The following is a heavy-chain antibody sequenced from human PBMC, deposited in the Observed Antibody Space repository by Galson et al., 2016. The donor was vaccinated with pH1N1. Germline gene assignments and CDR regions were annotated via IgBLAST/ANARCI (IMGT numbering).Heavy chain of an antibody. CDR2: IYWNDDK. CDR3: AHLGYGDYVGYFDY. J-gene: IGHJ4*02. V-gene: IGHV2-5*01. Sequence: PALVTPTQTLTLTCTFSGFSLSTSGVGVGWIRQPPGKALERLAVIYWNDDKRYSPSLKSRLTITKDTSKNQVVLTMTNMDPVDTATYYCAHLGYGDYVGYFDYWGQGTLVTVSS. CDR1: GFSLSTSGVG. D-gene: IGHD4-17*01.